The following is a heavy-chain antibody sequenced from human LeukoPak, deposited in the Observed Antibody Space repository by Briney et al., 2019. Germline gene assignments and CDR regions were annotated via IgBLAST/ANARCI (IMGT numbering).Heavy chain of an antibody. J-gene: IGHJ4*02. V-gene: IGHV3-21*04. Sequence: GGSLRLSCAASGFTFSSYSMNWVRQAPGKGLEWVSSISSSSSYIYYADSVKGRFTITRDNSKNTLYLQMNSLRAEDTAVYYCARERGRGSSSDYWGQGTLVTVSS. CDR3: ARERGRGSSSDY. CDR1: GFTFSSYS. CDR2: ISSSSSYI. D-gene: IGHD1-26*01.